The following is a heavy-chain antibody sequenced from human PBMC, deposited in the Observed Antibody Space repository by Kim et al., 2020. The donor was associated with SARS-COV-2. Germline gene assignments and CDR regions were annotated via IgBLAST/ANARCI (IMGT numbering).Heavy chain of an antibody. D-gene: IGHD6-6*01. CDR2: ISGSGDTT. J-gene: IGHJ4*02. V-gene: IGHV3-23*01. CDR3: AKIPSAVAARPRGYFDC. CDR1: GFTFSSFA. Sequence: GGSLRLSCAASGFTFSSFAMSWVRQAPGKGLEWVSAISGSGDTTDCAGSVKGRFTVSRDNSKNTLYLQMNTLRAEDTAIYYCAKIPSAVAARPRGYFDCWGQGTLVTVSS.